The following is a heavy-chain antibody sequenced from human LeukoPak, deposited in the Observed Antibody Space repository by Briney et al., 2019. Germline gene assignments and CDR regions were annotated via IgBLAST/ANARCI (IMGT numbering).Heavy chain of an antibody. J-gene: IGHJ6*02. D-gene: IGHD5-18*01. Sequence: PSETLSLTCTVSGGSISSSSYYWGWIRQPPGKGLEWIGSIYYSGSTYYNPSLKSRVTISVDTSKNQFSLKLSSVTAADTAVYYCARDLQLWLQRYYGMDVWGQGTTVTVSS. CDR3: ARDLQLWLQRYYGMDV. CDR1: GGSISSSSYY. CDR2: IYYSGST. V-gene: IGHV4-39*07.